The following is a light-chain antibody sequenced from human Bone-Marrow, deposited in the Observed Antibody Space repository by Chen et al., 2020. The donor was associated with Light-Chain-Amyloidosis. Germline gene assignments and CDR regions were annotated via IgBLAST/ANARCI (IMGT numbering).Light chain of an antibody. CDR2: DTS. CDR3: QQSYSVPLT. J-gene: IGKJ4*01. CDR1: QTVKSY. V-gene: IGKV1-39*01. Sequence: DIQMTQSPSSLAASVGDRVIITCRASQTVKSYLNWYQQRPGTVPKLLIYDTSTLQSGVPSRFVGSGSRTEFTLTINGLQREDFATYYCQQSYSVPLTFGGGTRVE.